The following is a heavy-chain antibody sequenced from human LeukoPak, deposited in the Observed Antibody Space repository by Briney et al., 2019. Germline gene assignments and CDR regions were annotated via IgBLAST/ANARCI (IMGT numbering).Heavy chain of an antibody. CDR1: GYTFTSCY. J-gene: IGHJ3*02. CDR3: ARENSGSYQYDAFDI. D-gene: IGHD1-26*01. V-gene: IGHV1-46*01. Sequence: GASVKVSCKASGYTFTSCYMHWVRQAPGQGLEWMGIINPSGGSTSYAQKFQGRVTMTRDMPTSTVYMELSSLRSEDTAVYYCARENSGSYQYDAFDIWGQGTMVTVSS. CDR2: INPSGGST.